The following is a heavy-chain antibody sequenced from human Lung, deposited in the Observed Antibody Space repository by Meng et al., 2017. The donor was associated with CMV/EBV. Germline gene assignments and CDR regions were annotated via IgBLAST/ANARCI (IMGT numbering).Heavy chain of an antibody. D-gene: IGHD1-26*01. J-gene: IGHJ4*02. Sequence: LSCAASVFTFNRYWMPWVRQAPGKGLIWVARIKFDGTYANYADSVRGRFTISRDNAGDRLFLQMNSLRAEDTALYFCVRDGDKWNFDYWGKGTLVTVSS. CDR1: VFTFNRYW. V-gene: IGHV3-74*01. CDR2: IKFDGTYA. CDR3: VRDGDKWNFDY.